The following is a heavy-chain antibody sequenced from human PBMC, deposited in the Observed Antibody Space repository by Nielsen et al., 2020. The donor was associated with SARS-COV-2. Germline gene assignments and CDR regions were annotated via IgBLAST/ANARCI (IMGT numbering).Heavy chain of an antibody. D-gene: IGHD3-16*02. CDR2: ISWNSGSI. J-gene: IGHJ4*02. CDR1: GFTFDDYA. Sequence: SLKISCAASGFTFDDYAMHWVRQAPGKGLEWVSGISWNSGSIGYADSVKGRFTISRDNAKNSLYLQMNSLRAEDTAVYYCARDRYDYVWGSYRYFDYWGQGTLVTVSS. CDR3: ARDRYDYVWGSYRYFDY. V-gene: IGHV3-9*01.